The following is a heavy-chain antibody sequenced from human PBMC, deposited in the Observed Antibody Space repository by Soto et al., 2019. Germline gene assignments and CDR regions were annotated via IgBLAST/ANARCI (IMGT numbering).Heavy chain of an antibody. Sequence: QVQLVESGGGVVQPGRSLRLSCAASGFTFSSYAMHWVRQAPGKGLEWVAVISYDGSNKYYADSVKGRFTISRDNSKNTLYLQMNSLRAEDTAVYYCARDGEVRRRYYGSGSYYYFDYWGQGTLVTVSS. CDR1: GFTFSSYA. CDR3: ARDGEVRRRYYGSGSYYYFDY. J-gene: IGHJ4*02. CDR2: ISYDGSNK. V-gene: IGHV3-30-3*01. D-gene: IGHD3-10*01.